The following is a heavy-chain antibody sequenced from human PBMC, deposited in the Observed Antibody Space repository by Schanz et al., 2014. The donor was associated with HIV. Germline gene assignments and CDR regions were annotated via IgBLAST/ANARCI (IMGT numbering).Heavy chain of an antibody. CDR1: GFTFSSYW. CDR3: ARGGLQWHPEWFDY. V-gene: IGHV3-7*01. J-gene: IGHJ4*02. CDR2: IKQDGGEK. Sequence: VQLVESGGGVVQPGRSLRLSCKASGFTFSSYWMFWVRQAPGKGLEWVASIKQDGGEKHYVASVKGRFTISRDNVKNSLYLQMSSLRAEDTAVYYCARGGLQWHPEWFDYWGQGTLVTVSS. D-gene: IGHD4-4*01.